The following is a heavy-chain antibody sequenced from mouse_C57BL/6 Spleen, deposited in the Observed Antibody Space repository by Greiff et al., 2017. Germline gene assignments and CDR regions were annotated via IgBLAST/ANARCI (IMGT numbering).Heavy chain of an antibody. J-gene: IGHJ2*01. D-gene: IGHD1-1*01. CDR1: GFAFSDYG. CDR2: ISSGSSTI. Sequence: EVQLVESGGGLVKPGGSLKLSCAASGFAFSDYGMHWVRQAPEKGLEWVANISSGSSTIYYADKVKGRFTIARDNAKNTLFLQMTSLRSEDTAMYYCARNYYGSPLDFDYWGKGTTLTVSS. CDR3: ARNYYGSPLDFDY. V-gene: IGHV5-17*01.